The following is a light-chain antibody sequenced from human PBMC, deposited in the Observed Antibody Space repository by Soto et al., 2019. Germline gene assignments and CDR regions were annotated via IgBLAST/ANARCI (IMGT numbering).Light chain of an antibody. CDR1: SSDVGGYNY. V-gene: IGLV2-11*01. J-gene: IGLJ1*01. Sequence: QSALTQPRSVSGSPGQSVTISCTGTSSDVGGYNYVSWYQQHPGKAPKFMIYDVSQRPSGVPARFSGSKSGNTASLTISGLQAEDEADYYCCSYAGRYTYVFGTGTKVTVL. CDR3: CSYAGRYTYV. CDR2: DVS.